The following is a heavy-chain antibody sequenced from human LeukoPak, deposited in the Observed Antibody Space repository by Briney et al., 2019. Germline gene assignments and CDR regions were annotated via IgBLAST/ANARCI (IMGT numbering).Heavy chain of an antibody. J-gene: IGHJ4*02. V-gene: IGHV4-34*01. CDR3: ARVSIVGAIAY. Sequence: SETLSLTCAVYGGSFSGYYWSWIRQPPGKGLEWIGEINHSGSTNYNPSPKSRVTISVDTSKNQFSLKLSSVTAADTAVYYCARVSIVGAIAYWGQGTLVTVSS. CDR2: INHSGST. CDR1: GGSFSGYY. D-gene: IGHD1-26*01.